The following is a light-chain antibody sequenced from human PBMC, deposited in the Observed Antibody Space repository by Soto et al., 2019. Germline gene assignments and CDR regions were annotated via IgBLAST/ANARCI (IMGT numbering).Light chain of an antibody. J-gene: IGLJ2*01. CDR3: SSYSNSRTI. CDR2: DVT. Sequence: QSALTQPASVSGSPGQSISISCIGTSSDIGTYNYVSWYQQYPDKAPKLMIYDVTNRPSGVSDRFSGSKSGNTASLTISGLQAEDEADYFCSSYSNSRTIFGGGTKLTVL. CDR1: SSDIGTYNY. V-gene: IGLV2-14*03.